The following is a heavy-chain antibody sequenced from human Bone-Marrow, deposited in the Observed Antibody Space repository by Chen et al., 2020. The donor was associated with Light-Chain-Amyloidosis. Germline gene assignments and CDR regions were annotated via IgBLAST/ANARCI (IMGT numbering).Heavy chain of an antibody. CDR1: ETSIDAAY. V-gene: IGHV4-59*01. CDR3: ARVQTVTALNY. Sequence: QVQLPESGPGLVKPSETLSLPCSVSETSIDAAYWAWIRQPPGQGLGWSGYIFYSGSTTYNPSLKSRVTMSVDTSTNQFSLKLTSLTTADTAVYYCARVQTVTALNYWGQGTMVTVSS. D-gene: IGHD2-21*02. CDR2: IFYSGST. J-gene: IGHJ4*02.